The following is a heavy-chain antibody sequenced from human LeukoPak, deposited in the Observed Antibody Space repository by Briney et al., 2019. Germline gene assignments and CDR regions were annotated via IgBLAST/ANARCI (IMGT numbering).Heavy chain of an antibody. J-gene: IGHJ4*02. CDR3: AKDFNRGIAAAGTGY. Sequence: PGGSLRLSCAASGFTFSSYAMSWVRQAPGKGLEWVAFIRYDGSNKYYADSVKGRFTISRDNSKNTLYLQMNSLRAEDTAVYYCAKDFNRGIAAAGTGYWGQGTLVTVSS. CDR1: GFTFSSYA. V-gene: IGHV3-30*02. CDR2: IRYDGSNK. D-gene: IGHD6-13*01.